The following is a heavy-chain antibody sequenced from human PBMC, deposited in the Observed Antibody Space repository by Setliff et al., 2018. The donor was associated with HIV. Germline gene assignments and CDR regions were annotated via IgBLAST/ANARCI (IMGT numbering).Heavy chain of an antibody. J-gene: IGHJ4*02. CDR1: GFTFSSYP. CDR3: AKEPKLGGIAAPFDY. V-gene: IGHV3-23*01. CDR2: ISDGGGST. D-gene: IGHD6-6*01. Sequence: GVLKISCAASGFTFSSYPMSWVRQSPGKGPEWVSAISDGGGSTYYAVSVKGRFTISRDNSKNTLYLQMNSLRVEDTAVYYCAKEPKLGGIAAPFDYWGQGTLVTVSS.